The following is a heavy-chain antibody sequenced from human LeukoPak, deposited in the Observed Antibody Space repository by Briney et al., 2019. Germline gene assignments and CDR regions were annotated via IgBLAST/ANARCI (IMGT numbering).Heavy chain of an antibody. J-gene: IGHJ3*01. CDR3: ARDSVGPFRRSPTNAFDV. Sequence: GGSLRLSCAASGFTFSTYGMHWVRQAPGKGLEWVAFIRYDGRNKYYADSVKGRFTISRDNSKNTLCLQMNSLRAEDTAVYYCARDSVGPFRRSPTNAFDVWGQGTMVTVSS. CDR1: GFTFSTYG. CDR2: IRYDGRNK. V-gene: IGHV3-30*02. D-gene: IGHD4-23*01.